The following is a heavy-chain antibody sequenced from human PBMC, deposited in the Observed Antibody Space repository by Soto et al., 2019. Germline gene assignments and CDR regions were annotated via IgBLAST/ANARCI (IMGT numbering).Heavy chain of an antibody. V-gene: IGHV4-30-2*01. J-gene: IGHJ6*02. CDR3: ARDRRTHDFWSGNYYYGMDV. D-gene: IGHD3-3*01. CDR1: GGSISSGGYS. CDR2: IYHSGST. Sequence: SETLSLTCAVSGGSISSGGYSWSWIRQPPGTGLEWIGYIYHSGSTYYNPSLKSRVTISVDRSKNQFSLKLSSVTAADTAVYYCARDRRTHDFWSGNYYYGMDVWGQGTTVTVSS.